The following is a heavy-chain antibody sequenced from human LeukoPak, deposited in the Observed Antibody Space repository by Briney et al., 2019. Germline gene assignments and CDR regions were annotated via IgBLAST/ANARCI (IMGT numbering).Heavy chain of an antibody. CDR2: IKQDGREK. CDR3: ARDRTRYYYGSGSYHTPFDY. CDR1: GFTLSRYW. D-gene: IGHD3-10*01. Sequence: GGSLRLSCAASGFTLSRYWMSWVRQAPGKGLEGVANIKQDGREKYYVDSVKGRFTISRDNAKNSLYLQINSLSAEDTAVYYCARDRTRYYYGSGSYHTPFDYWGQGTLVTVSS. V-gene: IGHV3-7*03. J-gene: IGHJ4*02.